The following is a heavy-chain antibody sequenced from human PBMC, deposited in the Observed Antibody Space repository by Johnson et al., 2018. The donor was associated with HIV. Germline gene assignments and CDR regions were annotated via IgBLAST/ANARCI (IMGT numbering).Heavy chain of an antibody. Sequence: QVQLVESGGGVVQPGRSLRLSCAASGFTFSSYGMHWVRQAPGKGLEWVAVISYDGSNKYYADSVKGRFTISRDNSKNTLYLQMNSLGAEDTAVYYCEVGTQLWVAFDIWGQGTMVTVSS. D-gene: IGHD5-18*01. CDR3: EVGTQLWVAFDI. J-gene: IGHJ3*02. CDR1: GFTFSSYG. V-gene: IGHV3-30*19. CDR2: ISYDGSNK.